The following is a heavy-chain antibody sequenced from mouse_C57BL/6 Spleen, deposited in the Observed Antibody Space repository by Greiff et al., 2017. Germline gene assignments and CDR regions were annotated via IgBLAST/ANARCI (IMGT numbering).Heavy chain of an antibody. CDR2: IDPSDSYT. CDR3: ATGGRVTTGFAY. V-gene: IGHV1-69*01. CDR1: GYTFTSYW. J-gene: IGHJ3*01. D-gene: IGHD2-2*01. Sequence: QVQLQQPGAELVMPGASVKLSCKASGYTFTSYWMHWVKQRPGQGLEWIGEIDPSDSYTNYNQKFKGKSTLTVDKSSSTAYMQLSSLTSEDSAVYYCATGGRVTTGFAYWGQGTLVTVSA.